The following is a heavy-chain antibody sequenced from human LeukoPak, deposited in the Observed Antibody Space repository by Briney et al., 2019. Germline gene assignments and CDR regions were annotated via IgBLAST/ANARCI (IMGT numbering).Heavy chain of an antibody. D-gene: IGHD2-21*01. CDR1: GFTFSSYG. V-gene: IGHV3-33*01. CDR3: ARDYCGGDCYSFDP. CDR2: IWYDGSNK. J-gene: IGHJ5*02. Sequence: PGRSLRLSCAASGFTFSSYGMHWVRQAPGKGLEWVAVIWYDGSNKYYADSVKGRLTISRDNSKNTLYLQMNSLRAEDTAVYYCARDYCGGDCYSFDPWGQGTLVTVSS.